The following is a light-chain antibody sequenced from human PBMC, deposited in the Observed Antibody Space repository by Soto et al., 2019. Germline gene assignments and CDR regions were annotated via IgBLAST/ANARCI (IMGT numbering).Light chain of an antibody. CDR3: SSYAGSNNLV. CDR2: EVS. V-gene: IGLV2-8*01. CDR1: SSDVGGYNY. Sequence: QSALTQPPSASGSPGQSVTISCTGTSSDVGGYNYVSWYQQHPGKATKLMIYEVSKRPSGVPDRFSGSKSGNTASLTVSGLQDEDEDDYYCSSYAGSNNLVFGGGPKVTVL. J-gene: IGLJ2*01.